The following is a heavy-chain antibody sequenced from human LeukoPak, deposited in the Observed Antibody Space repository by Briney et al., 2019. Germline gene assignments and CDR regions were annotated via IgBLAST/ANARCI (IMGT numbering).Heavy chain of an antibody. D-gene: IGHD1-26*01. CDR1: GFTFSSYA. CDR3: AKDLRSGSYYVNWFDP. V-gene: IGHV3-23*01. Sequence: GSLRLSCAASGFTFSSYAMSWVRQAPGKGLEWVSAISGSGGSTYYADSVKGRFTISRDNSKNTLYLQMNSLRAEDTAVYYCAKDLRSGSYYVNWFDPWGQGTLVTVSS. CDR2: ISGSGGST. J-gene: IGHJ5*02.